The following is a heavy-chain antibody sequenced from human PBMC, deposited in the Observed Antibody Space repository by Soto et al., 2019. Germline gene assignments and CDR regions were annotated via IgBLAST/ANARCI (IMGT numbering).Heavy chain of an antibody. V-gene: IGHV2-70*01. CDR1: GFSLSTSGMC. CDR3: ARIRGVAPGYYYYGMDV. Sequence: SGPTLVNPTQTLTLTCTFSGFSLSTSGMCVSWIRQPPGKALEWLALIDWDDDKYYSTSLKTRLTISKDTSKNQVVLTMTNMDPVDTATYYCARIRGVAPGYYYYGMDVWGQGTTVTVSS. CDR2: IDWDDDK. D-gene: IGHD3-10*01. J-gene: IGHJ6*02.